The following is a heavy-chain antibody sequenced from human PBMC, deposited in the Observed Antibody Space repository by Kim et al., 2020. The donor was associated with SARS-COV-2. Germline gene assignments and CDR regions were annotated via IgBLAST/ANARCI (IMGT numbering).Heavy chain of an antibody. D-gene: IGHD5-12*01. CDR2: ISGSAGST. V-gene: IGHV3-23*01. CDR3: AKYSGFDRTGVYFDH. CDR1: GFTFSSYS. J-gene: IGHJ4*02. Sequence: GGSLRLSCAASGFTFSSYSMTWVRQAPGKGLEWVSAISGSAGSTYYADSVKGRFTMSRDNSKNTLYLQMNSLRAEDTAVYYCAKYSGFDRTGVYFDHWGQGTLVTVSS.